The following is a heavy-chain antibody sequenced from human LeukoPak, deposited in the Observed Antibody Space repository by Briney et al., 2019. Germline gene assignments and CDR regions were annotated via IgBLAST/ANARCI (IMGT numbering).Heavy chain of an antibody. CDR2: ISSSSSYI. Sequence: GGSLRLSCAASGFTFSSYSMNWVRQAPGKGLEWVSSISSSSSYIYYADSVKGRFTISRDNAKNSLYLQMNSLRAEDTAVYYCARPYDYYDSSGYGSPFDYWGQGTLVTVSS. D-gene: IGHD3-22*01. V-gene: IGHV3-21*01. CDR3: ARPYDYYDSSGYGSPFDY. J-gene: IGHJ4*02. CDR1: GFTFSSYS.